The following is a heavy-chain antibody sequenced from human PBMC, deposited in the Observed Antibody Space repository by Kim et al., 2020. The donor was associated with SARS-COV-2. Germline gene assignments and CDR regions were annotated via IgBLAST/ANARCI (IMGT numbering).Heavy chain of an antibody. V-gene: IGHV3-23*01. J-gene: IGHJ4*02. D-gene: IGHD1-26*01. CDR2: ISGSGGST. CDR1: GFTFSSYA. CDR3: ANGVGATRAPY. Sequence: GGSLRLSCAASGFTFSSYAMSWVRQAPGKGLEWVSAISGSGGSTYYADSVKGRFTISRDNSKNTLYLQMNSLRAEDTAVYYCANGVGATRAPYWGQGTLVTVSS.